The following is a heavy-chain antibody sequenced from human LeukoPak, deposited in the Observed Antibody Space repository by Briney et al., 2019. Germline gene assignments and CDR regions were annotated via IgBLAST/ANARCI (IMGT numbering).Heavy chain of an antibody. CDR1: GGSFSGYY. CDR3: AREVGPSYFDY. V-gene: IGHV4-34*01. D-gene: IGHD3-10*01. Sequence: SETLSLTCAVYGGSFSGYYWGWIRQPPGTGLEWIGSIYNSGSTDYNPSLKSRVTISVATSKNQLSLKLNSVTAADTAVYYCAREVGPSYFDYWGQGTLVTVSS. J-gene: IGHJ4*02. CDR2: IYNSGST.